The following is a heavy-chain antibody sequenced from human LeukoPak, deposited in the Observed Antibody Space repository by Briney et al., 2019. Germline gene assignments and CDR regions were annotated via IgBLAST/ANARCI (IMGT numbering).Heavy chain of an antibody. D-gene: IGHD3-22*01. CDR3: ARGSGYSWHLFDY. V-gene: IGHV1-2*02. Sequence: AASVKVSCKASGYTFTGYYMHWVRQAPGQGLEWMGWINPNSGGTYYAQKFQDRVTVTRDTSISTAYMELSRLRSDDTAVYYCARGSGYSWHLFDYWGQGTLVTVSS. CDR1: GYTFTGYY. CDR2: INPNSGGT. J-gene: IGHJ4*02.